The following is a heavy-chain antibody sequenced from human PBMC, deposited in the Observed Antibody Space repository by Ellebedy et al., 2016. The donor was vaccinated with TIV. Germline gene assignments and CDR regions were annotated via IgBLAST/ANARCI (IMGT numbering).Heavy chain of an antibody. V-gene: IGHV3-7*03. Sequence: PGGSLRLSCAASGFTFSHASMSWVRQAPGKGLEWVANTKPDGGEKYYVDSVKGRFTVSRDNAKNSLSLQMNSLRAEDTAVYYYAREGTGIFDWWGQGTLVTVSS. CDR1: GFTFSHAS. D-gene: IGHD3-9*01. CDR2: TKPDGGEK. J-gene: IGHJ4*02. CDR3: AREGTGIFDW.